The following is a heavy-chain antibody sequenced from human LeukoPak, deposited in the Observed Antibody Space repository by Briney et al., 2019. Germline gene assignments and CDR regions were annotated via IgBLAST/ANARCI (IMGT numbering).Heavy chain of an antibody. V-gene: IGHV1-2*02. J-gene: IGHJ5*02. Sequence: ASVKVSCKASGYTFTGYYMHWVRQAPGQGLEWMGWINPNSGGTNYAQKFQGRVTMTRDTSISTAYMELSRLRSDDTAVYYCARGEYYGFWSGYYRFDPWGQGTLVTVSS. D-gene: IGHD3-3*01. CDR1: GYTFTGYY. CDR3: ARGEYYGFWSGYYRFDP. CDR2: INPNSGGT.